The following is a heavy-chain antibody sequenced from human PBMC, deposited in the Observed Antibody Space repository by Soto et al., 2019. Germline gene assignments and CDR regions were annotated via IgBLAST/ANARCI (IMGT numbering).Heavy chain of an antibody. Sequence: GGSLRLSCAASGFTLSSYAMSWVRQAPGKGLEWVSAISGSGGSTYYADSVKGRFTISRDNSKNTLYLQMNSLRAEDTAVYYCAKYCCSSTTSFDYWGQGTLVTAPQ. CDR3: AKYCCSSTTSFDY. D-gene: IGHD2-2*01. J-gene: IGHJ4*02. CDR1: GFTLSSYA. V-gene: IGHV3-23*01. CDR2: ISGSGGST.